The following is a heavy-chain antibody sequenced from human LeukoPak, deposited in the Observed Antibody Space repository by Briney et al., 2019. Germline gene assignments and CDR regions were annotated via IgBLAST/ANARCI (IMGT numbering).Heavy chain of an antibody. V-gene: IGHV1-8*01. CDR3: ARVLITRSATVWGY. Sequence: ASVKVSCTASGYTFTSYDINWVRQATGQGLEWMGWMNPNSGNTGYAQKFQGRVTMTRNTSISTAYMELSSLRSEDTAVYYCARVLITRSATVWGYWGQGTLVTVPS. D-gene: IGHD4-17*01. J-gene: IGHJ4*02. CDR2: MNPNSGNT. CDR1: GYTFTSYD.